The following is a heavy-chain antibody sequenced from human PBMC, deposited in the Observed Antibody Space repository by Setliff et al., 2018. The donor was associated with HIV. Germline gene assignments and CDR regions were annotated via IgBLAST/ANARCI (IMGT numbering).Heavy chain of an antibody. Sequence: QPWGSLRLSCAVSEPTLRDSWMHWVRQVPGKGRVWVSTINSDGRTTTCADSVKGRFTISRDNAKNTVYLQMNSLRGEDTAVYYCHYFMAGWGKGTMVTVSS. CDR1: EPTLRDSW. CDR3: HYFMAG. CDR2: INSDGRTT. V-gene: IGHV3-74*03. J-gene: IGHJ6*03.